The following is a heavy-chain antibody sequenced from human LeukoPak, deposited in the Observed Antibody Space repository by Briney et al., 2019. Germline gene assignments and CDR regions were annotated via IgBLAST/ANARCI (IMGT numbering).Heavy chain of an antibody. CDR3: ARGAIVVVPAAPPGFDY. CDR1: GFTFSSYS. D-gene: IGHD2-2*01. Sequence: PGGSLRLSCAASGFTFSSYSMNWVRQAPGKGLEWVSSISSSSSYIYYADSVKGRFTISRDNAKNSLYLQMNSLRAEDTAVYYCARGAIVVVPAAPPGFDYWGQGTLVTVSS. CDR2: ISSSSSYI. J-gene: IGHJ4*02. V-gene: IGHV3-21*01.